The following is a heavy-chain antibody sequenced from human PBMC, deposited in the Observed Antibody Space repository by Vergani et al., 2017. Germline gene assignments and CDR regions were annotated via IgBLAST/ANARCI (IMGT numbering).Heavy chain of an antibody. J-gene: IGHJ6*03. V-gene: IGHV3-33*08. CDR1: GFTFSSYG. Sequence: VQLVESGGGLVKRGGSLRLSCAASGFTFSSYGMHWVRQAPGKGLEWVAVIWYDGSNKYYADSVKGRFTISRDNSKNTLYLQMNSLRAEDTAVYYCARGYSSSWYYYYMDVWGKGTTVTVSS. CDR2: IWYDGSNK. D-gene: IGHD6-13*01. CDR3: ARGYSSSWYYYYMDV.